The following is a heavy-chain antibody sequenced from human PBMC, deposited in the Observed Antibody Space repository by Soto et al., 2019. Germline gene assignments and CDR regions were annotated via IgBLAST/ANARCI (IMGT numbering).Heavy chain of an antibody. CDR2: IWYDGSNK. CDR3: ARDRRPDYYDSSGWGWCDP. J-gene: IGHJ5*02. V-gene: IGHV3-33*01. Sequence: QVQLVESGGGVVQPGRSLRLSCAASGFTFSSYGMHWVRQAPGKGLEWVAGIWYDGSNKYYADSVKGRFTISRDNSKNTLYLQMNSLRAEDTAVYYCARDRRPDYYDSSGWGWCDPWGQGTLVTVSS. D-gene: IGHD3-22*01. CDR1: GFTFSSYG.